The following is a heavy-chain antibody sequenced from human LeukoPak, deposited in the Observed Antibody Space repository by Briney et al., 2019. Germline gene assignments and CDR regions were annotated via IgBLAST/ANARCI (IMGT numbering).Heavy chain of an antibody. CDR2: AYYRSKWYI. Sequence: SQTLSLTCAISGDSVSGSPAVWSWIRQSPSRGLEWLGRAYYRSKWYIDYAVSVKGRITITTDTSKNQISLQLNSVTPEDTAAYYCSRGAVRGGTNFDYWGQGTLVTVSS. V-gene: IGHV6-1*01. J-gene: IGHJ4*02. CDR3: SRGAVRGGTNFDY. D-gene: IGHD3-10*01. CDR1: GDSVSGSPAV.